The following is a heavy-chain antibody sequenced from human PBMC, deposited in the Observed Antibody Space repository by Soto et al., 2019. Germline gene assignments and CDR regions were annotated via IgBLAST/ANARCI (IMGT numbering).Heavy chain of an antibody. Sequence: QVQLVESGGGVVRPWRSLRLSCAASGFTFSSYGMHWVRQAPGKGLEWVAVIWYDGSNKYYADSVKGRFTISRDNSKNTLYLQMNSLRAEDTAVYYCARDQGITIFGVVPDDAFAIWGHGTMVTVSS. CDR2: IWYDGSNK. CDR3: ARDQGITIFGVVPDDAFAI. D-gene: IGHD3-3*01. V-gene: IGHV3-33*01. J-gene: IGHJ3*02. CDR1: GFTFSSYG.